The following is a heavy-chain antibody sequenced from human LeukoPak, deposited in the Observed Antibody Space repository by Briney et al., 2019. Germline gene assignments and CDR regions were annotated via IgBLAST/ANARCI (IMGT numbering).Heavy chain of an antibody. V-gene: IGHV3-53*01. Sequence: PGGSLRLSCAASGFPVSSNYMSWVRQAPGKGLECVSVIYSGGSTYYADSVKGRFTISRDNSKNTLYLQMNSLRAEDTAVYYCARGGSSTDYYYYYGMGVWGQGTTVTVSS. CDR1: GFPVSSNY. D-gene: IGHD2-2*01. J-gene: IGHJ6*02. CDR2: IYSGGST. CDR3: ARGGSSTDYYYYYGMGV.